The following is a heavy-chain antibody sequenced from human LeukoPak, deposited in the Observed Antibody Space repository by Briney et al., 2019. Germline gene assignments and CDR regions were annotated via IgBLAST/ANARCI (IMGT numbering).Heavy chain of an antibody. CDR3: ARPGYYYGMDV. J-gene: IGHJ6*02. CDR1: GGSFSGYY. V-gene: IGHV4-34*01. Sequence: SETLSLTCAVYGGSFSGYYWSWIRQPPGKGLEWIGEINHSGSTNFNPSLKSRVTISVDTSKNQFSLKLSSVTAADTAVYYCARPGYYYGMDVWGQGTTVTVSS. CDR2: INHSGST.